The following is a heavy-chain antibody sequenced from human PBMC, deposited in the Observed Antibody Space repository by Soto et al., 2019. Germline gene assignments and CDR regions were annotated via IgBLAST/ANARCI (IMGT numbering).Heavy chain of an antibody. CDR3: ARSAVADTPGSS. J-gene: IGHJ5*02. Sequence: GGSLRLSCAASGFTFSSYSMNWVRQAPGKGLEWVSYISSSGSTMYYTDSVKGRFTISRDNAKNLLYLQMNSLRAEDTAVYYCARSAVADTPGSSWGQGTLVTVSS. CDR2: ISSSGSTM. V-gene: IGHV3-48*01. CDR1: GFTFSSYS. D-gene: IGHD6-19*01.